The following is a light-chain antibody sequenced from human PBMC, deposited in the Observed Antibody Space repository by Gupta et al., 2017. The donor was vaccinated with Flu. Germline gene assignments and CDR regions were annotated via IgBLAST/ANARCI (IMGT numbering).Light chain of an antibody. V-gene: IGKV1-39*01. Sequence: DIQMTQSPSSLSASVGDRVTITCRASQSISSYLNWYQQKPGKAPKLLIYAAPSLQSGVPSRFSGSGSGTDFTLTISSRQPEDFATYYCQQSYSTPEFTFGPGTKVDIK. J-gene: IGKJ3*01. CDR2: AAP. CDR1: QSISSY. CDR3: QQSYSTPEFT.